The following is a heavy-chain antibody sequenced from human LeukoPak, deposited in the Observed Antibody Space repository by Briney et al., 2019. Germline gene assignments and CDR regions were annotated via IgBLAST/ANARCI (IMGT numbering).Heavy chain of an antibody. CDR3: ARVAAAGVYNWFDP. CDR1: GFTFSSYE. V-gene: IGHV3-48*03. CDR2: ISSSGSTI. J-gene: IGHJ5*02. Sequence: QPGGSLRLSCAASGFTFSSYEMNWVRQAPGKGLEWVSYISSSGSTIYYADSVKGRFTISRDNAKNSLYLQMNSLRAEDTAVYYCARVAAAGVYNWFDPWGQGTLVTVSS. D-gene: IGHD6-13*01.